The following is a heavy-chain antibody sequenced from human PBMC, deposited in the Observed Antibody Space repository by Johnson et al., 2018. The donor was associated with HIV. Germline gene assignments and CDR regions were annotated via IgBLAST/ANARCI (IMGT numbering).Heavy chain of an antibody. Sequence: EVQLVESGGVVVQPGGSLRLSCAASGFKFHEYAMHWVSQAPGKGLEWVSLISWYGGTTNYADSVKGRFTISRDNSKNTLYLQMNSLRAEDTAVYYCAKVSWEARLGDPFDIWGQGTMVTVSS. J-gene: IGHJ3*02. V-gene: IGHV3-43D*03. CDR3: AKVSWEARLGDPFDI. D-gene: IGHD1-26*01. CDR2: ISWYGGTT. CDR1: GFKFHEYA.